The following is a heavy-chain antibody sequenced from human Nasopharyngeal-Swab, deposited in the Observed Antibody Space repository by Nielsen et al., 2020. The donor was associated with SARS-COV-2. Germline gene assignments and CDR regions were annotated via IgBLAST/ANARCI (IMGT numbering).Heavy chain of an antibody. Sequence: GGSLRLSCAASGFTFSNYRMHWARQAPGKGLVWVSRINGDGSSLNYADFVKGRFTISTDNAKSTLYLEMNSLRAEDTAVYYCARGRGSSTSRIGYWGQGTLVTVSS. V-gene: IGHV3-74*01. D-gene: IGHD2/OR15-2a*01. CDR3: ARGRGSSTSRIGY. J-gene: IGHJ4*02. CDR1: GFTFSNYR. CDR2: INGDGSSL.